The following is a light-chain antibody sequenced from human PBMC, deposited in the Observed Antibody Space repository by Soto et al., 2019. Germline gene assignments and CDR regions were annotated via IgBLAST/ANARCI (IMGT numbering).Light chain of an antibody. Sequence: QAVVTQPPSASGTPGQRATISCSGSTSNIGSNYVYWYQQVPGTAPKLLIYRHDQRPSGVPDRFSGSRSGTSASLAISGLRSEDEADYYCASWDDSLSGEVFGGGTKLTVL. CDR1: TSNIGSNY. J-gene: IGLJ3*02. CDR3: ASWDDSLSGEV. CDR2: RHD. V-gene: IGLV1-47*01.